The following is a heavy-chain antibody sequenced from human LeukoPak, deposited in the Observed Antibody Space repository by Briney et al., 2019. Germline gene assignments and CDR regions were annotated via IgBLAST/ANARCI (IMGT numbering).Heavy chain of an antibody. Sequence: ASVKVSCKASSYTFTSYGISWVRQAPGQGLEWMGWISAYNGNTNYAQKLQGRVTMTTDTSTSTAYMELRSLRSEDTAVYYCAREGAVYGYSSSWYKYYYGMDVWGQGTTVTVSS. D-gene: IGHD6-13*01. CDR1: SYTFTSYG. CDR2: ISAYNGNT. V-gene: IGHV1-18*01. J-gene: IGHJ6*02. CDR3: AREGAVYGYSSSWYKYYYGMDV.